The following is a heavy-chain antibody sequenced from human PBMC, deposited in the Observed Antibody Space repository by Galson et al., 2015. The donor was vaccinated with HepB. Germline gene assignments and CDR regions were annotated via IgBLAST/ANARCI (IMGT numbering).Heavy chain of an antibody. CDR3: ARAILSLRIAVAGPVYGMDV. J-gene: IGHJ6*02. CDR2: IYSGGST. V-gene: IGHV3-66*01. Sequence: SLRLSCAASGFTVSSNYMSWVRQAPGKGLEWVSVIYSGGSTYYADSVKGRSTISRGNSKNTLYLQMNSLRAEDTAVYYCARAILSLRIAVAGPVYGMDVWGQGTTVTVSS. D-gene: IGHD6-19*01. CDR1: GFTVSSNY.